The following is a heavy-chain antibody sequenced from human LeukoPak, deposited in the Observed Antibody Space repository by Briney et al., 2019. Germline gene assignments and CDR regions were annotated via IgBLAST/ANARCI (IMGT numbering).Heavy chain of an antibody. V-gene: IGHV1-18*01. CDR1: GYTFTSYG. Sequence: WASVKVSCKASGYTFTSYGISWVRQAPGQGLEWMGWISAYNGNTNYAQKLQGRVTMTTDTSTSTAYMELRSLRSDDTAVYYCARQYYYGSGSYYNYYYYGMDVWGQGTTVTVSS. CDR2: ISAYNGNT. CDR3: ARQYYYGSGSYYNYYYYGMDV. D-gene: IGHD3-10*01. J-gene: IGHJ6*02.